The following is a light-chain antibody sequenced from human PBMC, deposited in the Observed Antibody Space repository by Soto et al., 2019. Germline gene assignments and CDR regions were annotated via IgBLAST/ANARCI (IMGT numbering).Light chain of an antibody. CDR3: QQYNNVPPWT. CDR1: QSVSSY. V-gene: IGKV3D-15*01. Sequence: VLTPSAAPLSLYPGARATLYCRASQSVSSYLAWYQQKPGQAPRLLIYGASSRATGIPARFSGSGSGTEFTLTISSLQSEDFAVYYCQQYNNVPPWTFGQGAKVDI. CDR2: GAS. J-gene: IGKJ1*01.